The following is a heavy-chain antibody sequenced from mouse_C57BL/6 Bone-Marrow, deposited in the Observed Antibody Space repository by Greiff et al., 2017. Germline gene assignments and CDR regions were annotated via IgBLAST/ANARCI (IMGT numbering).Heavy chain of an antibody. J-gene: IGHJ3*01. CDR1: GYTFTSYW. CDR2: IHPNSGST. Sequence: QVQLQQPGAELVKPGASVQLSCKASGYTFTSYWMHWVKQRPGRGLEWIGMIHPNSGSTNYNEKFKSKATLTVDKSSSTAYMQLSSLTSEDSAVYYCARGGYSTYVWFAYWGQGTLVTVSA. D-gene: IGHD2-5*01. CDR3: ARGGYSTYVWFAY. V-gene: IGHV1-64*01.